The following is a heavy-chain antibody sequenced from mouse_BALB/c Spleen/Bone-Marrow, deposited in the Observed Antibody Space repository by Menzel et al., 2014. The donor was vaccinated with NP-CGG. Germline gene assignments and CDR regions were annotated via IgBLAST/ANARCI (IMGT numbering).Heavy chain of an antibody. J-gene: IGHJ2*01. Sequence: EVKLVESGGDLVKPGGSLKLSCAASGFTSSNYGMSWVRQTPDKRLEWVATISSVGSYTYYPDSVKGRFTISRDNAKNTLFLQMSSLKSEDTAMYYCARRGTGTGSYYFDYWGQGTTLAVSS. V-gene: IGHV5-6*02. CDR1: GFTSSNYG. D-gene: IGHD4-1*01. CDR3: ARRGTGTGSYYFDY. CDR2: ISSVGSYT.